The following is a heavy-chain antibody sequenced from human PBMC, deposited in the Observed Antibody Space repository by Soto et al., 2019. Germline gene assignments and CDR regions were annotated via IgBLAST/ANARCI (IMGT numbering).Heavy chain of an antibody. Sequence: VGSLILSCAASGFSFSNYAMNWVRQAPGKGLEWVSVISGSGGSTYYADSVKGRFTISRDNSKNTLYLQMNSLRAEDTAVYYCAKEIRAVDAFDIWGQGTMVT. J-gene: IGHJ3*02. CDR3: AKEIRAVDAFDI. CDR1: GFSFSNYA. V-gene: IGHV3-23*01. CDR2: ISGSGGST. D-gene: IGHD6-25*01.